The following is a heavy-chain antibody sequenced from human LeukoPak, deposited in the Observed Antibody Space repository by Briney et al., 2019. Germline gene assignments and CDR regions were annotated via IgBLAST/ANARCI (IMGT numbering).Heavy chain of an antibody. CDR3: AKDSELENLTGYSKN. J-gene: IGHJ4*02. CDR1: GFTFSNYG. V-gene: IGHV3-23*01. CDR2: ISGSGRNT. Sequence: GGSLRLSCAASGFTFSNYGMYWVRQAPGKGLEWVSSISGSGRNTYYADSVKGRLTISRDNSKNTLYLQMNSLRAEDTALYYCAKDSELENLTGYSKNWGQGTLVTVSS. D-gene: IGHD3-9*01.